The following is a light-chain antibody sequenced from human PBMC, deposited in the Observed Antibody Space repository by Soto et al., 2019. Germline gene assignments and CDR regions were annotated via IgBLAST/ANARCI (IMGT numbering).Light chain of an antibody. CDR3: CSYAGSYTYV. V-gene: IGLV2-11*01. CDR1: SSVVGGYNY. Sequence: QPVLTQPRSVSGSAGHGVTISCTGTSSVVGGYNYVSWYQQHPGKAPKLMIYDVSKRPSGVPDRFSGSKSGNTASLTISGLQAEDEADYYCCSYAGSYTYVFGTGTKVTVL. CDR2: DVS. J-gene: IGLJ1*01.